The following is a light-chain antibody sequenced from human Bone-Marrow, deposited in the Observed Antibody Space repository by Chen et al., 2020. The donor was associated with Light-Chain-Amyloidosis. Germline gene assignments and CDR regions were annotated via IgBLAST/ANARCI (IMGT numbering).Light chain of an antibody. CDR3: KQYYSTPPVYT. Sequence: DFVLTQSPDSLAVSLGERATINCKSSRSVLFSGNNKNYLAWYQQKPGQPPKLLIYWASTRESGVPDRFSGSGSGTDFTLTISSLQAEDVAIYYCKQYYSTPPVYTVGQGTKLEIK. CDR1: RSVLFSGNNKNY. CDR2: WAS. J-gene: IGKJ2*01. V-gene: IGKV4-1*01.